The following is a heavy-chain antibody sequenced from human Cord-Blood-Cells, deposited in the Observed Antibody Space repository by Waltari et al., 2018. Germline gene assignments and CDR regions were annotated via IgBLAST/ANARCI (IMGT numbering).Heavy chain of an antibody. D-gene: IGHD3-16*01. J-gene: IGHJ4*02. CDR3: AREPGGKGGDY. V-gene: IGHV1-2*02. CDR2: INPTSGGT. Sequence: QVQLVQSGAEVKKPGASVKVSCKASGYTFTGYYMHWVRQAPGQGLEWMGWINPTSGGTNYAQKFQGRVTMTRDTSISTAYMELSRLRSDDTAVYYCAREPGGKGGDYWGQGTLVTVSS. CDR1: GYTFTGYY.